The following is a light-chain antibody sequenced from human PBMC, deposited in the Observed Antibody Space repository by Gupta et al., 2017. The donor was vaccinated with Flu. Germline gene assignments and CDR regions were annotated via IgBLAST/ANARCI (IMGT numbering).Light chain of an antibody. J-gene: IGLJ1*01. CDR3: AVWDDSLSGHYV. CDR2: DFS. V-gene: IGLV1-44*01. CDR1: SSNIGSYT. Sequence: QSALTQPPSASGTPGQRVIFSCSGSSSNIGSYTVDWYQQLPGTAPKLLIYDFSQRPSGVPDRFSGSKSGTSASLAISGLQSEDEADYYCAVWDDSLSGHYVFGSGTKVTVL.